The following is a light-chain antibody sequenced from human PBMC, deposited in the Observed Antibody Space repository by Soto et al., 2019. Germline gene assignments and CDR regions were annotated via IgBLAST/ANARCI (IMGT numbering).Light chain of an antibody. V-gene: IGKV3-11*01. CDR3: QQRNIWPLT. CDR2: DAS. Sequence: EIVLTQSPATLSLSPGERATLSCRASQSVGTYLVWYQQKPGQAPRVFIYDASNRATGIPARFSGSGSGTDFTLTISSLEPEDSAVYYCQQRNIWPLTFGGGTKVEIK. CDR1: QSVGTY. J-gene: IGKJ4*01.